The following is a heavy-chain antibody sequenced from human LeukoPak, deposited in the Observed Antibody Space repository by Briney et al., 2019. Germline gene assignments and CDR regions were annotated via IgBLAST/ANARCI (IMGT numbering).Heavy chain of an antibody. V-gene: IGHV1-8*01. CDR1: GYTFTSYD. Sequence: ASVKVSCKASGYTFTSYDINWVRQATGQGLEWMGWMNPNSGNTGYAQKFQGRVTMTRNTSISTAYMELSSLRSEDTAVYYRTRYSSSWYSFNYFDYWGQGTLVTVSS. J-gene: IGHJ4*02. D-gene: IGHD6-13*01. CDR2: MNPNSGNT. CDR3: TRYSSSWYSFNYFDY.